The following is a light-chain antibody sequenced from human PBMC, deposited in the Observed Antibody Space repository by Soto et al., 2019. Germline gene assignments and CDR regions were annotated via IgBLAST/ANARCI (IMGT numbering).Light chain of an antibody. J-gene: IGKJ4*01. CDR1: QSVSSN. CDR3: QQYNNWPPLT. Sequence: EVVMTQYPATLSVSPGERATLSCRASQSVSSNLAWYQQKPGQAPRLLIYGASTRATGITARFSGSGSGTEFTLTISSLQSEDFAVYYCQQYNNWPPLTFGGGTKVDIK. V-gene: IGKV3-15*01. CDR2: GAS.